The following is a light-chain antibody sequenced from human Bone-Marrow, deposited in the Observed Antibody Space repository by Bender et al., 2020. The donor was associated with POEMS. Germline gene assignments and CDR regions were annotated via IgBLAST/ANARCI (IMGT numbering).Light chain of an antibody. Sequence: QSALTQPASVSGSPGQSISISCTGTTSDVGGYYYVSWYRQNPGKAPKLLLFDVSDRPSGVSDRFSGSKSGNTASLTISGLQAEDEADYYCSSYTGSNTVVFGGGTKLTVL. J-gene: IGLJ2*01. CDR1: TSDVGGYYY. CDR3: SSYTGSNTVV. CDR2: DVS. V-gene: IGLV2-14*01.